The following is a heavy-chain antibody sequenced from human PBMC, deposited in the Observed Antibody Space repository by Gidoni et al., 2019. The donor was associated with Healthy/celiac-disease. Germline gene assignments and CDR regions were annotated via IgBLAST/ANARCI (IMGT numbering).Heavy chain of an antibody. J-gene: IGHJ4*02. Sequence: EVQLVESGGGLVKPGGSLRLSCAASGFIFSNAWMSWVRQAPGKGLEWVGRIKSKTDGGTTDYAAPVKGRFTISRDDSKNTLYLQMNSLKTEDTAVYYCTTSLLWFGGDQYYFDYWGQGTLVTVSS. CDR2: IKSKTDGGTT. CDR1: GFIFSNAW. CDR3: TTSLLWFGGDQYYFDY. D-gene: IGHD3-10*01. V-gene: IGHV3-15*01.